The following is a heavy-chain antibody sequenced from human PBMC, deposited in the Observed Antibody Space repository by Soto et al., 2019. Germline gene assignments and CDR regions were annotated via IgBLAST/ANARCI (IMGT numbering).Heavy chain of an antibody. Sequence: GGSLRLSCAASGFTFSSYWMSWVRQAPGKGLEWVANIKQDGSEKYYVDSVKGRFTISRDNAKNSLYLQMNSLRAEDTAVYYCARVLPPYYYDSSGWGAFDIWGQGTMVTVSS. V-gene: IGHV3-7*01. D-gene: IGHD3-22*01. CDR3: ARVLPPYYYDSSGWGAFDI. CDR2: IKQDGSEK. CDR1: GFTFSSYW. J-gene: IGHJ3*02.